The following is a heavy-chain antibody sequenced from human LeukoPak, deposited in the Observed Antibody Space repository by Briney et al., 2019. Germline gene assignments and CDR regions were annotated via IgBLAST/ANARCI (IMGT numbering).Heavy chain of an antibody. CDR1: GFTLSSYE. D-gene: IGHD2-15*01. V-gene: IGHV3-48*03. J-gene: IGHJ4*02. Sequence: GGSLRLSCAASGFTLSSYEMNWVRQAPGKGLDWISYISSSGATMHYADSVKGRFTISRDNAKNSLYLQMNSLRVEDTAVYYCVRYCSGGSCLAWGQGALVTVSS. CDR3: VRYCSGGSCLA. CDR2: ISSSGATM.